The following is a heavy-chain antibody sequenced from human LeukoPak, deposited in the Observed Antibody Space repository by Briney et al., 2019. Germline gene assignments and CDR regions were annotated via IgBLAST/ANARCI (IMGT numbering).Heavy chain of an antibody. V-gene: IGHV4-30-2*01. CDR2: IYHSEST. D-gene: IGHD3-10*01. J-gene: IGHJ3*02. CDR1: GGSISSGGFY. CDR3: ASDYGSGTYTWGAFDI. Sequence: SETLSLSCTVSGGSISSGGFYWSWIRQPPGKGLEWIGYIYHSESTYYNPSLKSRVTMSVDTSKNQFSLKLSSVTAADTAVYYCASDYGSGTYTWGAFDIWGQGTMVTVSS.